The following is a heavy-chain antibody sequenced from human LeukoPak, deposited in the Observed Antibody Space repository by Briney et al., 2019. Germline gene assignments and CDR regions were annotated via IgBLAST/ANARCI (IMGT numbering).Heavy chain of an antibody. D-gene: IGHD6-19*01. CDR3: AREAVAVTGSWFDP. CDR1: GGSFSGYY. Sequence: SETLSLTCGVYGGSFSGYYWSWIRQSPGKGLEWIGEVNHSGNTNYNPSLKSRVSIPVDTSKNHFPLKLTSVTAADTAVYYCAREAVAVTGSWFDPWGQGALVTVSS. V-gene: IGHV4-34*01. J-gene: IGHJ5*02. CDR2: VNHSGNT.